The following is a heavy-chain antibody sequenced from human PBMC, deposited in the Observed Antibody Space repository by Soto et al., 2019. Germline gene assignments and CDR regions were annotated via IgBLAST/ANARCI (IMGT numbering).Heavy chain of an antibody. J-gene: IGHJ4*02. CDR1: GGSISSGGYY. CDR2: IYYSGST. CDR3: ARVSHSDGDYAGVFDY. V-gene: IGHV4-31*03. D-gene: IGHD4-17*01. Sequence: SETLSLTCTVSGGSISSGGYYWSWIRQHPGKGLEWIGYIYYSGSTYYNPSLKSRVTISVDTSKNQFSLKLSSVTAADTAVYYCARVSHSDGDYAGVFDYWGQGTLVTVSS.